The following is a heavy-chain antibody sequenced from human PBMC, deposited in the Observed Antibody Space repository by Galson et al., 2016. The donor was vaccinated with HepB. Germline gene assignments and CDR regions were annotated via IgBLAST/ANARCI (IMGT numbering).Heavy chain of an antibody. D-gene: IGHD2-15*01. CDR3: ERGGYCRDARCLSNWFDP. J-gene: IGHJ5*02. CDR2: IIPILPSP. Sequence: SVKVFCKASGYSFTSYGVNWVRQAPGQGLEWMGTIIPILPSPNYAPNFEGRVTITADESTNTIHMELSSLTSDDTAVYYCERGGYCRDARCLSNWFDPWGPGTLVAVSS. CDR1: GYSFTSYG. V-gene: IGHV1-69*13.